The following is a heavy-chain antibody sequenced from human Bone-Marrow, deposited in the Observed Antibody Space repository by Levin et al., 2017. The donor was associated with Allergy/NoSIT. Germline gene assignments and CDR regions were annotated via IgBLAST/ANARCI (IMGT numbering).Heavy chain of an antibody. CDR2: ISYDGSNK. J-gene: IGHJ6*02. D-gene: IGHD1/OR15-1a*01. CDR1: GFTFSSYA. V-gene: IGHV3-30*04. Sequence: GESLKISCAASGFTFSSYAMHWVRQAPGKGLEWVAVISYDGSNKYYADSVKGRFTISRDNSKDTLYLQMNSLRAEDTAVYYCARPQRPHNWNIAHYYYYYGMDGWGQGTTVTVSS. CDR3: ARPQRPHNWNIAHYYYYYGMDG.